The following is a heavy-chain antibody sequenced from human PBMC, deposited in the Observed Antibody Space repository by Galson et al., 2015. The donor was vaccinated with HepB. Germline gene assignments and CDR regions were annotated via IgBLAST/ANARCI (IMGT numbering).Heavy chain of an antibody. J-gene: IGHJ3*02. CDR2: INPSGGST. Sequence: SVKVSCKASGYTFTSYYMHWVRQAPGQGLEWMGIINPSGGSTSYAQKFQGRVTMTRDTSTSTVYMELSSLRSEDTAVYYCARSFAGYSSGWYDHDAFDIWGQGTMVTVSS. V-gene: IGHV1-46*01. CDR3: ARSFAGYSSGWYDHDAFDI. D-gene: IGHD6-19*01. CDR1: GYTFTSYY.